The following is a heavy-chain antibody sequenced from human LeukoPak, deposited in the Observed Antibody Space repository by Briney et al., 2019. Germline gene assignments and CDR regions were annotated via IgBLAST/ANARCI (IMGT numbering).Heavy chain of an antibody. CDR2: IYSDDTT. Sequence: PGGSLRLSCAVSGFTVSSNSMSWIRQAPGKGLEWVSLIYSDDTTLYADSVKGRFTISRDISKNTLYLQMSSLRAEDTAVYYCARRAGGYSHPYDYWGQGVLVTVSS. J-gene: IGHJ4*02. CDR1: GFTVSSNS. CDR3: ARRAGGYSHPYDY. D-gene: IGHD4-23*01. V-gene: IGHV3-53*01.